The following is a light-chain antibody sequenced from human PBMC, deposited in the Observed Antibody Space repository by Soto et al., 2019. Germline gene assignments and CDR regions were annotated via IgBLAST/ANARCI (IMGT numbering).Light chain of an antibody. CDR2: EVT. J-gene: IGLJ1*01. Sequence: QSALTQPPSASGSPGQSVTISCTGTSSDVGGYNYVSWYQQHPGKAPKLIIYEVTNRPSGVSDRFSGSKSGNTASLTISGLQSEDETDYYCSSYTSLSTVVFGPGTKLTVL. CDR3: SSYTSLSTVV. V-gene: IGLV2-14*01. CDR1: SSDVGGYNY.